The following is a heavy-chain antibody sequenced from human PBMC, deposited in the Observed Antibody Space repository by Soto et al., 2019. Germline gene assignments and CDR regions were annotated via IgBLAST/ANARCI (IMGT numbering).Heavy chain of an antibody. Sequence: PSETLSLTCAVSGGSISSGGYSWSWIRQPPGKGLEWIGYIYHSGSTYYNPSLKSRVTISVDRSKNQFSLKLSSVTAADTAVYYCARMFSGYSYGYGSWGQGTLVTVSS. CDR1: GGSISSGGYS. CDR2: IYHSGST. V-gene: IGHV4-30-2*01. D-gene: IGHD5-18*01. J-gene: IGHJ5*02. CDR3: ARMFSGYSYGYGS.